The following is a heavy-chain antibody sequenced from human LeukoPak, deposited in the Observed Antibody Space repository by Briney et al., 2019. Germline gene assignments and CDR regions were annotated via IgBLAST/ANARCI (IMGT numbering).Heavy chain of an antibody. D-gene: IGHD2-2*01. CDR1: GFTFDDYA. J-gene: IGHJ6*02. Sequence: PGRSLRLSCAASGFTFDDYAMHWVRQAPGKGRDWVAVSSSYSAIIGYADSAKGRFTISRDNSKKSLYLQMNRPRAEDTALYYCAKDQAYKLLTGSGWDVGSQATTVT. V-gene: IGHV3-9*01. CDR2: SSSYSAII. CDR3: AKDQAYKLLTGSGWDV.